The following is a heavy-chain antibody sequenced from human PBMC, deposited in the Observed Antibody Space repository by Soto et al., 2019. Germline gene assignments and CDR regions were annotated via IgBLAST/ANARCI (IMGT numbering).Heavy chain of an antibody. CDR1: GFTFSSYA. CDR3: AKSHGVVFVVVAFAEYFQH. V-gene: IGHV3-23*01. D-gene: IGHD3-3*01. J-gene: IGHJ1*01. Sequence: GGSLRLSCAASGFTFSSYAMSWVRQAPGKGLEWVSAISGSGGSTYYADSVKGRFTISRDNSKNTLYLQMNSLRAEDTAVYYCAKSHGVVFVVVAFAEYFQHWGQGTLVTVSS. CDR2: ISGSGGST.